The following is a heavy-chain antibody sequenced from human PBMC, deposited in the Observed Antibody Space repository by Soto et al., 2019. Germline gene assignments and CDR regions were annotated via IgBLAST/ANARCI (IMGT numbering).Heavy chain of an antibody. J-gene: IGHJ5*01. CDR3: ARDTSLRGRSWFAS. D-gene: IGHD3-10*01. Sequence: QVHLVQSGAEVKKPGASVKVSCKTSGYIFTDYAMYWLRQAPGQRPEWMGWINTAKGNTKYSQRFQGRVTIARDTSATTIYMEVRNLKPEDTAVYYCARDTSLRGRSWFASWGEGTLVSVSS. V-gene: IGHV1-3*04. CDR2: INTAKGNT. CDR1: GYIFTDYA.